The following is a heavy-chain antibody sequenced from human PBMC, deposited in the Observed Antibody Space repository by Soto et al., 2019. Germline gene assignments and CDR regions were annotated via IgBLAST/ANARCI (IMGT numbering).Heavy chain of an antibody. V-gene: IGHV4-39*01. D-gene: IGHD2-2*01. Sequence: QLHLQESGPGLVKPSETLSLTCTVSGGSISSSTYYWGWIRQPPGKGLGWIGSIYYSGSTYYSPSLKSRVTISVDTSKNQFSLNRSSVTAADTAVYYCARSSTIRPNFDDWGQGTLVTVSS. CDR1: GGSISSSTYY. CDR3: ARSSTIRPNFDD. J-gene: IGHJ4*02. CDR2: IYYSGST.